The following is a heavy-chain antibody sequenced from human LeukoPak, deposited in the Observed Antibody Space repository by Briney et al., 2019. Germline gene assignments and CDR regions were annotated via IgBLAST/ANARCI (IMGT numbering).Heavy chain of an antibody. CDR1: GFTFSSYA. V-gene: IGHV3-30*04. D-gene: IGHD3-3*01. CDR3: ARGLTIFGVVIISYYYYGMDV. Sequence: PGRSLRLSCAASGFTFSSYAMHWVRQAPGKGLEWVAVISYDGSNKYCADSVKGRFTISRDNSKYTLYLQMNSLRAEDTAVYYCARGLTIFGVVIISYYYYGMDVWGQGTTVTVSS. CDR2: ISYDGSNK. J-gene: IGHJ6*02.